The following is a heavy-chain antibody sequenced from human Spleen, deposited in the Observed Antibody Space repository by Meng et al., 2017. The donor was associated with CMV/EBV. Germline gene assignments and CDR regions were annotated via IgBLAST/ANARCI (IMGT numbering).Heavy chain of an antibody. Sequence: ASGYTFTGYYLHWVRQAPGQGLEWMGWINPNSGGTNYAEKFQGRVTMTRDTSISTAYMELRRLTSDDTAVYYCARGSPYNYNANCDYWGQGALVTVSS. CDR3: ARGSPYNYNANCDY. V-gene: IGHV1-2*02. CDR2: INPNSGGT. J-gene: IGHJ4*02. D-gene: IGHD1-20*01. CDR1: GYTFTGYY.